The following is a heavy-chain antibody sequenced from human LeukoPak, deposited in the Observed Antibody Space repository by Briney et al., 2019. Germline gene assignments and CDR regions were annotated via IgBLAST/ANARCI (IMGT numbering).Heavy chain of an antibody. CDR3: AKTSRIAVAGTVDY. D-gene: IGHD6-19*01. J-gene: IGHJ4*02. CDR2: ISYDGSNK. V-gene: IGHV3-30-3*01. CDR1: GFIFSSYA. Sequence: GGSLRLSCAASGFIFSSYAMHWVRQAPGKGLEWVAVISYDGSNKYYADSVKGRFTISRDNSKNTLYLQMNSLRAEDTAIYYCAKTSRIAVAGTVDYWGQGTLVTVSS.